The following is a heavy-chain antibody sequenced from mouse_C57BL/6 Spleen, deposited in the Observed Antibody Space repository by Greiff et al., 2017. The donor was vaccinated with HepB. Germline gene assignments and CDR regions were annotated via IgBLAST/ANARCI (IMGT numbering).Heavy chain of an antibody. Sequence: QVQLQQPGPELVKPGASVKLSCKASGYTFTSYWMHWVKQRPGQGLEWIGNINPSNGGTNYNEKFKSKATLTVDKSSSTAYMQLSSLTSEDSAVYYCARERYRDYAMDYWGQGTSVTVSS. CDR3: ARERYRDYAMDY. V-gene: IGHV1-53*01. J-gene: IGHJ4*01. CDR2: INPSNGGT. CDR1: GYTFTSYW. D-gene: IGHD2-14*01.